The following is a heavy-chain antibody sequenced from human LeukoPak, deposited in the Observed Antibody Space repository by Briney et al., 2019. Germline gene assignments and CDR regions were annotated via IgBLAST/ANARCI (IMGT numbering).Heavy chain of an antibody. CDR2: MGGSGGST. CDR1: GFTFTSYA. CDR3: AKDRGPNWFDP. J-gene: IGHJ5*02. V-gene: IGHV3-23*01. Sequence: PGGSLRLSCAASGFTFTSYAMSWVRQAPGKGLEWVSTMGGSGGSTYYADSVKGRFTISRDNSKNTLYLQMNSLRAEDTAVYYCAKDRGPNWFDPWGQGTLVTVSS.